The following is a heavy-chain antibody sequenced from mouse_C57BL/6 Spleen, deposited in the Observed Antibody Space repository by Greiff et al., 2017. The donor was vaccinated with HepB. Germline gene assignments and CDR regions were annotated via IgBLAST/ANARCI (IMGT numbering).Heavy chain of an antibody. D-gene: IGHD1-1*01. CDR1: GFTFSSYA. Sequence: EVQVVESGEGLVKPGGSLKLSCAASGFTFSSYAMSWVRQTPEKRLEWVAYISSGGDYIYYADTVKGRFTISRDNARNTLYLQMSSLKSEDTAMYYCTRGYGSSYRFAYWGQGTLVTVSA. CDR3: TRGYGSSYRFAY. V-gene: IGHV5-9-1*02. CDR2: ISSGGDYI. J-gene: IGHJ3*01.